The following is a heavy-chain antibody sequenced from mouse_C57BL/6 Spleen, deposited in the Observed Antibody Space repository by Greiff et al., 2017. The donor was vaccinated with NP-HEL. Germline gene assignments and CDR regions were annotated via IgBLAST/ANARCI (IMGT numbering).Heavy chain of an antibody. Sequence: QVQLKESGAELVRPGSSVKLSCKASGYTFTSYWMHWVKQRPIQGLEWIGNIDPSDSETHYNQKFKDKATLTVDKSSSTAYMQLSSLTSEDSAVYYCARGEAFDYWGQGTTLTVSS. CDR2: IDPSDSET. J-gene: IGHJ2*01. CDR3: ARGEAFDY. CDR1: GYTFTSYW. V-gene: IGHV1-52*01.